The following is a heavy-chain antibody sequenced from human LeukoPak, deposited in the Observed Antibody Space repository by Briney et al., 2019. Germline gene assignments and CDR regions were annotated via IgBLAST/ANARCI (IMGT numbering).Heavy chain of an antibody. D-gene: IGHD5-18*01. V-gene: IGHV3-21*01. CDR3: ASSYSYGFSPLD. CDR2: ISSSSSYI. Sequence: GGSLRLSCAASGFTFSSYSMNWVRQAPGKGLEWVSSISSSSSYIYYADSVKGRFTISRDNAKNSLYLQMNSLRAEDTAVYYCASSYSYGFSPLDWGQGTLVTVSS. CDR1: GFTFSSYS. J-gene: IGHJ4*02.